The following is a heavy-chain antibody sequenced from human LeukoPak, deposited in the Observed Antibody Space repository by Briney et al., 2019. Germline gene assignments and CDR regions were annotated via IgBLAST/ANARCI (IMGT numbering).Heavy chain of an antibody. CDR3: ARHDYSSSWYDPFDY. D-gene: IGHD6-13*01. CDR2: IYYSGST. J-gene: IGHJ4*02. Sequence: PSETLSLTCTVSGGSISSYYWSWIRQPPGKGLEWIGYIYYSGSTNYNPSLKSRVTISVDTSKNQFSLKLSSVTAADTAVYYCARHDYSSSWYDPFDYWGQGTLVTVSS. CDR1: GGSISSYY. V-gene: IGHV4-59*08.